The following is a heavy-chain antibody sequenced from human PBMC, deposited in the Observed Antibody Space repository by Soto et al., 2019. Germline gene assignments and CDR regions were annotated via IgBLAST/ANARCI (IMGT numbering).Heavy chain of an antibody. CDR1: GDSIISGDYY. Sequence: SETLSLTCTVSGDSIISGDYYWSWIRQTPGKGLEWIGYIYYSGDTNYNPSLKSRVTISVDTSKNQFSLKLSSVTAADTAVYYCARSYTTYDYWGQGTLVTVSS. D-gene: IGHD1-1*01. V-gene: IGHV4-30-4*01. CDR3: ARSYTTYDY. CDR2: IYYSGDT. J-gene: IGHJ4*02.